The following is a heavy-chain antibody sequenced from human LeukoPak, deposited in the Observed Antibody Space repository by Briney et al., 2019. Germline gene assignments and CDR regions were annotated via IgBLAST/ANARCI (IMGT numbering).Heavy chain of an antibody. CDR2: ISGSGGST. CDR3: ARLLTGIYTPKAFDI. D-gene: IGHD1-20*01. V-gene: IGHV3-23*01. CDR1: GFTFSTYG. Sequence: GGSLRLSCAASGFTFSTYGMSWVRQAPGKGLEWVSAISGSGGSTYYADSVKGRFTISRDNAKNTLYLQLNSLRAEDTAVYYCARLLTGIYTPKAFDIWGQGTMVTVSS. J-gene: IGHJ3*02.